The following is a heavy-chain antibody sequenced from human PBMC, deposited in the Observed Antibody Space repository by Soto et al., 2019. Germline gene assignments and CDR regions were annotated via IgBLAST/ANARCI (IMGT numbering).Heavy chain of an antibody. Sequence: GSLRLSCAASGFTFSSYSMNWVRQAPGKGLEWFSYISSSSSTIYYADSVKGRFTISRDNAKNSLYLQMNSLRAEDTAVYYCARDNLKYYYDSSGFSGDAFDIWGQGTMVTVSS. D-gene: IGHD3-22*01. J-gene: IGHJ3*02. CDR2: ISSSSSTI. CDR3: ARDNLKYYYDSSGFSGDAFDI. CDR1: GFTFSSYS. V-gene: IGHV3-48*01.